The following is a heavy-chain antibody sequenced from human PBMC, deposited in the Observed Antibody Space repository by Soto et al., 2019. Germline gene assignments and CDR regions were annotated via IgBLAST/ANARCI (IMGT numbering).Heavy chain of an antibody. Sequence: QVQLVESGGGVVQPGRSLRLSCAASGFTFSSYGMHWVRQAPGKGLEWVAVISYDGSNKYYADSVKGRFTISRDNSKNTLYLQMNSLRAEDTAVYYCAKILSPTVTTASDYWGQGTLVTVSS. CDR2: ISYDGSNK. D-gene: IGHD4-17*01. CDR1: GFTFSSYG. J-gene: IGHJ4*02. V-gene: IGHV3-30*18. CDR3: AKILSPTVTTASDY.